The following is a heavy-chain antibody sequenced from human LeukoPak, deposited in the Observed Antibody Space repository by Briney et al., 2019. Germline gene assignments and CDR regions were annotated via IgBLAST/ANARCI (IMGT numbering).Heavy chain of an antibody. D-gene: IGHD5-18*01. CDR1: GFTFSSYW. V-gene: IGHV3-7*01. J-gene: IGHJ4*02. CDR3: ARVDTAMVIDY. CDR2: IKQDGSEK. Sequence: GGSLTLSCAASGFTFSSYWMSWVRQAPGKVLEWVANIKQDGSEKYYVDSVKGRFTISRDNAKNSLYLQMNSLRAEDTAVYYCARVDTAMVIDYWGQGTLVTVSS.